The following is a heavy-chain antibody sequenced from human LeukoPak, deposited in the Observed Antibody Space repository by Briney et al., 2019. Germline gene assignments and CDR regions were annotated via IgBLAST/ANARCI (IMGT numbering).Heavy chain of an antibody. CDR3: ARDGARGDPNPDY. Sequence: ASVKVSCKASGFTFTSSAMQWVRQARGQRLEWMGWISAYNGNTNYAQKLQGRVTMTTDTSTSTAYMELRSLRSDDTAVYYCARDGARGDPNPDYWGQGTLVTVSS. D-gene: IGHD4-17*01. CDR2: ISAYNGNT. CDR1: GFTFTSSA. V-gene: IGHV1-18*01. J-gene: IGHJ4*02.